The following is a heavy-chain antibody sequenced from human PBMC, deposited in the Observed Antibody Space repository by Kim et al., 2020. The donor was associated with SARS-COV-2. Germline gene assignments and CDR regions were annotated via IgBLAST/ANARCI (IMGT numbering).Heavy chain of an antibody. Sequence: SETLSLTCAVYGGSFSGYYWSWIRQPPGKGLEWIGEINHSGSTNYNPSLKSRVTISVDTSKNQFSLKLSSVTAADTAVYYCARGRSSSNPHKYNWFDPWGQGTLVTVSS. CDR1: GGSFSGYY. CDR3: ARGRSSSNPHKYNWFDP. D-gene: IGHD6-13*01. V-gene: IGHV4-34*01. CDR2: INHSGST. J-gene: IGHJ5*02.